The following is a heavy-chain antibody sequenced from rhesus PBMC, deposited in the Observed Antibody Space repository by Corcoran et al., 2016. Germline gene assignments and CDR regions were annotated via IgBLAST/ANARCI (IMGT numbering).Heavy chain of an antibody. J-gene: IGHJ4*01. CDR2: IYGSSGIT. CDR3: ARDRANFDY. CDR1: GGSISSGYD. V-gene: IGHV4-76*01. Sequence: QVQLQESGPGVVTPSETLSLTCAFSGGSISSGYDWSWLRQPPGKGLEWIGYIYGSSGITNYNPSLKNRVTMSKDASKNQFSLKLSSVTAADTAVYYCARDRANFDYWGQGVLVTVSS.